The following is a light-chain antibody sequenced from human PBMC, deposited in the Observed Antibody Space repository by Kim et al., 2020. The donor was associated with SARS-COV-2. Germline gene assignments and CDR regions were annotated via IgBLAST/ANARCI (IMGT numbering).Light chain of an antibody. Sequence: QSVLTQPPSVSGAAGQRVTISCIGSSSNIGAGYDVHWYQQLPGTAPKLLIYAKINRPSGVPDRFSGSKSGTSASLDITGLQAEDEADYYCQSYDSSLSGWVFGGGTQLTVL. CDR3: QSYDSSLSGWV. CDR2: AKI. CDR1: SSNIGAGYD. V-gene: IGLV1-40*01. J-gene: IGLJ3*02.